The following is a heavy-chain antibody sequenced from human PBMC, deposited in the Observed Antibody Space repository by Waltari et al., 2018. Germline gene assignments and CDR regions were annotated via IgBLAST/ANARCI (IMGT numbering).Heavy chain of an antibody. CDR2: IYSSGIT. CDR1: GGSITSDTYY. D-gene: IGHD1-26*01. CDR3: TRSIGTV. Sequence: VQLQESGPGLVRPSQTLSLTCPAPGGSITSDTYYWNWIRRLPGKGLEWMGDIYSSGITYYNPSLKSRLTISIDTSKNQFSLSLRSVTAADTAVYYCTRSIGTVWGLGALVTVSS. V-gene: IGHV4-31*03. J-gene: IGHJ4*02.